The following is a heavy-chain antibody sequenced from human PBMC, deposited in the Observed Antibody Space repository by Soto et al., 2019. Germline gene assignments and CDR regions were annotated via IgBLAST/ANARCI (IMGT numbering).Heavy chain of an antibody. CDR3: AKGRQNLSFFDY. V-gene: IGHV3-30*18. CDR1: GFTFSSYG. CDR2: IXXDXSXX. Sequence: GGSPRLSCAASGFTFSSYGMHWVRQAPGKGLEXVAVIXXDXSXXXYXXXXKGRFTISRDNSKNTLYLQMNSLRAEDTAVYYCAKGRQNLSFFDYWGQGTLVTVSS. D-gene: IGHD6-6*01. J-gene: IGHJ4*02.